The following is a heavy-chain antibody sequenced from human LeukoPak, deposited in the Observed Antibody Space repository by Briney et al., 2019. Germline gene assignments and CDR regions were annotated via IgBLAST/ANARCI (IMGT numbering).Heavy chain of an antibody. J-gene: IGHJ4*02. V-gene: IGHV4-59*01. CDR1: GGSISSYY. Sequence: SETLSLTCTVSGGSISSYYWSWIRQPPGKGLEWIGYIYYSGSTNYNPSLKSRVTISVDTSKNQFSLKLSFVTAADTAVYYCARRRIRGWFSYWGQGTLVTVSS. D-gene: IGHD6-19*01. CDR2: IYYSGST. CDR3: ARRRIRGWFSY.